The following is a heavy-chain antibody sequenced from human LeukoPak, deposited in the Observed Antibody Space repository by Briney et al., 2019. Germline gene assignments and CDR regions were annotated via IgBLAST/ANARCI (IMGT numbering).Heavy chain of an antibody. J-gene: IGHJ3*02. V-gene: IGHV4-4*02. CDR2: ISYSGST. Sequence: SETLSLTCGVSGGSISSTNWWTWVRQPPGKGLEWIGYISYSGSTDYNPSLKSRVTISLDTSKNQFSLRLSSVTAADTAVYYCARETRLHSGSYSNDAFDIWGQGTMVTVSS. D-gene: IGHD1-26*01. CDR1: GGSISSTNW. CDR3: ARETRLHSGSYSNDAFDI.